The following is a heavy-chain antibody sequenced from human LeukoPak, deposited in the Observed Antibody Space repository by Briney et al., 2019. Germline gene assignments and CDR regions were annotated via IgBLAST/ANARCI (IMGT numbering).Heavy chain of an antibody. Sequence: ASVKVPCKASGYTFTSYGISWVRQAPGQGLEWMGWISAYNGDTNYAQKLQGRVTMTTDTSTSTAYMELRGLRSDDTAVYYCARDDKGYSYGLDYWGQGTLVTVSS. CDR1: GYTFTSYG. CDR3: ARDDKGYSYGLDY. CDR2: ISAYNGDT. D-gene: IGHD5-18*01. V-gene: IGHV1-18*01. J-gene: IGHJ4*02.